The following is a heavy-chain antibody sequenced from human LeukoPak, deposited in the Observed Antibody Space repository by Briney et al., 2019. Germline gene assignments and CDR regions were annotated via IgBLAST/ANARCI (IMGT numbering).Heavy chain of an antibody. CDR1: GYTFTNYV. CDR2: INADNGNT. D-gene: IGHD3-22*01. V-gene: IGHV1-3*01. J-gene: IGHJ5*02. CDR3: ARERDYYDRNGYPNNWFDP. Sequence: ASVKVSCKASGYTFTNYVMSWVRQAPGQSFEWMGWINADNGNTKYSQKFQGRVTITIDTSASTAYMKLRSLKSEDTAVYYCARERDYYDRNGYPNNWFDPWGQGTLVTVSS.